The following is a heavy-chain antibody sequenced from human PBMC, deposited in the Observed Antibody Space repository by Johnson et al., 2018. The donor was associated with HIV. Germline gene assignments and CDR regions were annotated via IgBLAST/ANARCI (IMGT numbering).Heavy chain of an antibody. J-gene: IGHJ3*02. CDR1: GFTFSSYA. V-gene: IGHV3-30-3*01. Sequence: QMQLVESGGGVVQPGRSLRLSCAASGFTFSSYAMHWVRQAQGTGLEWVAVISYDGSNKYYADSAKGRFTISTDNSKNTLYLQMNSLRAEDTAVYYYARDIRAPTGVNVFSSAFAIWCQGTMVTVSS. D-gene: IGHD2-8*01. CDR3: ARDIRAPTGVNVFSSAFAI. CDR2: ISYDGSNK.